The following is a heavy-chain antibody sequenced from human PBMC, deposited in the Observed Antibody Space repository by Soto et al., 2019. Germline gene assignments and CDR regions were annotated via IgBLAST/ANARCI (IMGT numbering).Heavy chain of an antibody. CDR2: INAGNGNT. CDR3: ARVFPLWCAP. V-gene: IGHV1-3*05. J-gene: IGHJ5*02. CDR1: GYTFTSYA. D-gene: IGHD3-9*01. Sequence: QVQLVQSGAEEKKPGATVKVSCKASGYTFTSYAMDWVRQAPGQRLEWMGWINAGNGNTKYSQKFQGRVTITRDTTANTAYMELSSLRADATAVDYCARVFPLWCAPWGQGTLVTVSS.